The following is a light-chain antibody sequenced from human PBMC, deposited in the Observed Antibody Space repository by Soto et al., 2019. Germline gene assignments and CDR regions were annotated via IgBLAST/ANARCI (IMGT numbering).Light chain of an antibody. CDR1: SSDVGGYYY. CDR2: DVS. Sequence: QSVLTQPRSVSGSPGQSVTISCTGTSSDVGGYYYVSWYQQHPGKAPKLMIYDVSKRPSGVPDRFSGSKSGNTASLTISGIQAEDESDYYCCAYAGSYTVVFGGGTKLTVL. V-gene: IGLV2-11*01. CDR3: CAYAGSYTVV. J-gene: IGLJ2*01.